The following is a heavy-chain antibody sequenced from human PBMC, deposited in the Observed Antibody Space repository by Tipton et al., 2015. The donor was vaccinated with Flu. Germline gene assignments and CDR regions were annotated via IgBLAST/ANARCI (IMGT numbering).Heavy chain of an antibody. J-gene: IGHJ4*02. Sequence: TLSLTCAVYGGSFSGYYWGWIRQPPGKGLEWIGTIYSSGSTYFNPSLRSRVTISVDTSKNQFSLKLSSVTAADTAVYYCARGSDYANTYFDSWGRGTLVTVS. D-gene: IGHD4-17*01. V-gene: IGHV4-34*01. CDR2: IYSSGST. CDR3: ARGSDYANTYFDS. CDR1: GGSFSGYY.